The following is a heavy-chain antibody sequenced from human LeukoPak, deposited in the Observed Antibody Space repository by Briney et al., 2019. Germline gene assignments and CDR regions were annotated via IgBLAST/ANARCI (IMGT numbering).Heavy chain of an antibody. V-gene: IGHV4-59*01. CDR2: IYHSGST. D-gene: IGHD5-12*01. CDR1: GGSISTYY. J-gene: IGHJ4*02. Sequence: ASETLSLTCTLSGGSISTYYWSWIRQPPGKGREWIGYIYHSGSTNYNPSLKSRVTISVDTSKNQFSLKLSSVTAADTAVYYCARGGGYASPIGYWGQGALVTVSS. CDR3: ARGGGYASPIGY.